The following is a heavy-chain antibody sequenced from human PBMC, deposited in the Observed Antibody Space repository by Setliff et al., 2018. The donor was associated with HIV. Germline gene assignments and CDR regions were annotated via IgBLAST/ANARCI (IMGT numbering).Heavy chain of an antibody. CDR3: ARIVRWELVATSTFFYYYMDV. Sequence: PSETLSLTCAVYGGSFSGYYWGWIRQPPGKGLEWIGNMYYRGSTYYNPSLKSRVIISVDTSKNQFSLKLSSVTAADTAVYYCARIVRWELVATSTFFYYYMDVWGKGTTVTVSS. D-gene: IGHD1-26*01. J-gene: IGHJ6*03. V-gene: IGHV4-34*01. CDR2: MYYRGST. CDR1: GGSFSGYY.